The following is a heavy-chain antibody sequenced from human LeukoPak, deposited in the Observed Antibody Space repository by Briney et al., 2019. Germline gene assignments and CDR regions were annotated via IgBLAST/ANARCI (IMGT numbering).Heavy chain of an antibody. J-gene: IGHJ4*02. CDR3: AKGGEGGWYWVDY. D-gene: IGHD6-19*01. CDR1: GFTFSCYG. Sequence: GGSLRLSCAASGFTFSCYGMLWVRQAPGKGLEWVAVISYDGSNIYYADSVKGRFTISRDNSKNTLYLQMNSLRAEDTAIYYCAKGGEGGWYWVDYWGQGTLVTVSS. V-gene: IGHV3-30*18. CDR2: ISYDGSNI.